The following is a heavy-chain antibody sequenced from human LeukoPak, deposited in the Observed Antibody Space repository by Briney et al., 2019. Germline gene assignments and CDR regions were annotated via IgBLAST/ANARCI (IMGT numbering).Heavy chain of an antibody. CDR2: FDPEDGET. CDR1: GYALTELS. CDR3: ATLAYNSSSGLDY. V-gene: IGHV1-24*01. D-gene: IGHD6-6*01. J-gene: IGHJ4*02. Sequence: GASVKVSCKVSGYALTELSMHWGRQAPGKGLEWMGGFDPEDGETIYAQKFQGRVTMTEDTSTDTAYMELSSLRSEDTAVYYCATLAYNSSSGLDYWGQGTLVTVSS.